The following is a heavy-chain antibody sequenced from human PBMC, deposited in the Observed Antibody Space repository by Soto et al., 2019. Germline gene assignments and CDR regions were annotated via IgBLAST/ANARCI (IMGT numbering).Heavy chain of an antibody. CDR2: ISSSSSYI. Sequence: ESGGGLVKPGGSLRLSCAASGFTFSSYNMNWVRQAPGKGLEWGSSISSSSSYIYYADSVKGRFTISRDNAKNSLYLQMNSLRAEDTAVYYCARVVDYYDPYYYCVMDVWGQGTTVPVSS. CDR1: GFTFSSYN. V-gene: IGHV3-21*01. D-gene: IGHD3-22*01. J-gene: IGHJ6*02. CDR3: ARVVDYYDPYYYCVMDV.